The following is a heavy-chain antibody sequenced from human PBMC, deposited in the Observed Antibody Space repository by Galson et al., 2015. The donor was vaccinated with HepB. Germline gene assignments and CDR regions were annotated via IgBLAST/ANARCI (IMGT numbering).Heavy chain of an antibody. CDR2: IYKSGST. D-gene: IGHD3-10*01. V-gene: IGHV3-66*01. CDR1: GLSVSSSY. Sequence: SLRLSCAAAGLSVSSSYMTWVRQAPGKGLEWVSVIYKSGSTYYGDSVKGSFTISRDNSKNTLYLQMNSLRVEDTAVYYCARDLYGPGSYWSGSKHYGMDVWGHGTTVTVSS. CDR3: ARDLYGPGSYWSGSKHYGMDV. J-gene: IGHJ6*02.